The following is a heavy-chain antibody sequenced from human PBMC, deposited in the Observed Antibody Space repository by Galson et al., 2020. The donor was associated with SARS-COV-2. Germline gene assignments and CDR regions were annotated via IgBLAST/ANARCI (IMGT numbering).Heavy chain of an antibody. D-gene: IGHD3-3*01. CDR1: GYTFTSYG. Sequence: ASVQVSCKASGYTFTSYGISWVRQAPGQGLEWMGWISAYNGNTNYAQKLQGRVTMTTDTSTSTAYMGLRSLRSDDTVVYYCARPGSFLRDYYMDVWGKGTTVTVSS. CDR2: ISAYNGNT. CDR3: ARPGSFLRDYYMDV. J-gene: IGHJ6*03. V-gene: IGHV1-18*01.